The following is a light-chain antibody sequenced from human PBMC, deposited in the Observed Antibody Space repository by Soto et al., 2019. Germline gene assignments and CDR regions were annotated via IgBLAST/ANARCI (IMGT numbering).Light chain of an antibody. CDR2: ETS. CDR3: LQITHPPYT. Sequence: DIVMTQPPLSSPVTLGQSASISCRSSQSLVHNDGKTYLSWLQQRPGQAPRLLIYETSTRFSGVPDRFPGSGAGTDFTLKISTVEAEDVGIYYCLQITHPPYTFGQGTKLEIK. J-gene: IGKJ2*01. V-gene: IGKV2-24*01. CDR1: QSLVHNDGKTY.